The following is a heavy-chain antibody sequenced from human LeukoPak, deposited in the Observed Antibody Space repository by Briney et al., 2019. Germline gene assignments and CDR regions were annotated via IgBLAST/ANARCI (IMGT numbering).Heavy chain of an antibody. CDR3: ARRAVPSGFPLDP. J-gene: IGHJ5*02. D-gene: IGHD3-22*01. V-gene: IGHV4-59*08. CDR2: IFYSGST. CDR1: GASIRSYY. Sequence: SETLSLTCTVSGASIRSYYWSWIQQPPGRGLEWIGYIFYSGSTIYNPSLKSRVTISVDTSKNQFSLKLSSVTAADTAVYYCARRAVPSGFPLDPWGQGTLVTVSS.